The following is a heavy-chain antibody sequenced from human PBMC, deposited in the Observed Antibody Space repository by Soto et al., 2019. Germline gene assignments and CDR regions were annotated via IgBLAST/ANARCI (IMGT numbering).Heavy chain of an antibody. Sequence: XGSLRLSCAAAGFTFSGYGMHWVRQAPGKGLEWVAVISYHGRNKYYVDSVKGRFTISRDDSKNTLYLQMDSVRAEDTAVYYCVKDGSLEVPDVPLEEYYFDHWGQGTLVTVPQ. CDR1: GFTFSGYG. J-gene: IGHJ4*02. D-gene: IGHD3-3*01. V-gene: IGHV3-30*18. CDR2: ISYHGRNK. CDR3: VKDGSLEVPDVPLEEYYFDH.